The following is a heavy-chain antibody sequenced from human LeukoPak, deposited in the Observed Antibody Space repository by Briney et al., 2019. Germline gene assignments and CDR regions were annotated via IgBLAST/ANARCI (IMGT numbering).Heavy chain of an antibody. J-gene: IGHJ4*02. CDR1: GYTFTSYD. CDR2: MNPNSGNT. CDR3: ARDHNYSYGRPYYFDY. D-gene: IGHD5-18*01. V-gene: IGHV1-8*01. Sequence: ASVKVSCKASGYTFTSYDINWVRQATGQGLEWMGWMNPNSGNTGYAQKFQGRVTMTRDTSTSTVYMELSSLRSEDTAVYYCARDHNYSYGRPYYFDYWGQGTLVTVSS.